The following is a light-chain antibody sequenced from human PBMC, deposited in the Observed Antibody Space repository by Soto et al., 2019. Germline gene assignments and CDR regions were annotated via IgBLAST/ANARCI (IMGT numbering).Light chain of an antibody. CDR1: SSDDGGYNY. CDR2: EVS. Sequence: QSVLTQPASVSGSPGQSITMSCTGTSSDDGGYNYVSWYQQHPGKAPKLMIYEVSNRPSGVSNRFSGSKSGNTASLTISGLQAEDEADYYCSSYTSSSIDYVFGTGTKLTVL. CDR3: SSYTSSSIDYV. V-gene: IGLV2-14*01. J-gene: IGLJ1*01.